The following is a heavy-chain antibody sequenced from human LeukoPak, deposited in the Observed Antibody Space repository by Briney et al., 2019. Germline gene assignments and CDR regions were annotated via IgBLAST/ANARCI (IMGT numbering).Heavy chain of an antibody. D-gene: IGHD3-22*01. CDR3: ARLLYYYDSSMYQRYFDY. V-gene: IGHV3-53*01. J-gene: IGHJ4*02. CDR2: IYSGGNT. Sequence: PGGSLRLSCAASGFTVSSNYMNWVRQAPGKGLEWVSIIYSGGNTHYADSVKGRFTISRDNSQNTLYLQMNSLRPEDTAVYYCARLLYYYDSSMYQRYFDYWGQGTLVTVSS. CDR1: GFTVSSNY.